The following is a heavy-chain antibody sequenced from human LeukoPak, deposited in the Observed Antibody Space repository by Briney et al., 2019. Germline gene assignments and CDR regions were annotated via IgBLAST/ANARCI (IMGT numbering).Heavy chain of an antibody. J-gene: IGHJ4*02. V-gene: IGHV3-66*01. Sequence: PGGSLRLSCAASGFTVSSNYMSWVRQAPGEGLEWVSVIYSGGSTYYADSVKGRFTISRDNSKNTLYLQMNSLRAEDTAVYYCAASLVIAAAAYFDYWGQGTLVTVSS. CDR1: GFTVSSNY. CDR2: IYSGGST. D-gene: IGHD6-13*01. CDR3: AASLVIAAAAYFDY.